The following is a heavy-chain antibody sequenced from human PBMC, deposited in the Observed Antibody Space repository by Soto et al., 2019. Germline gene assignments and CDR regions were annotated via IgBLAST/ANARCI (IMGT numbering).Heavy chain of an antibody. CDR3: ARGSSLHPGIAVAGYFDY. CDR1: GYTFTSYG. J-gene: IGHJ4*02. V-gene: IGHV1-18*01. CDR2: ISAYNGNT. D-gene: IGHD6-19*01. Sequence: ASVKVSCKASGYTFTSYGISWVRQAPGQGLEWMGWISAYNGNTNYAQKLQGRVTMTTDTSTSTAYMELRSLRSDDTAVYYCARGSSLHPGIAVAGYFDYWGQGTLVTVSS.